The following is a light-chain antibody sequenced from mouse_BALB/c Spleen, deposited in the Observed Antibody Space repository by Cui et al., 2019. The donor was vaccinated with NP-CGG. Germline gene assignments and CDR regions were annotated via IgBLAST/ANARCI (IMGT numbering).Light chain of an antibody. J-gene: IGLJ1*01. Sequence: QAVVTQESALNTSPGETVTLTCRSSTGAVTTSNYANWVQEKPDHVFTGLIGGTKNRAPGVPARFSGSLIGDKAALTITGAQTEDEAIYFCALWYSNHWVFGGGTKLTVL. CDR1: TGAVTTSNY. CDR2: GTK. CDR3: ALWYSNHWV. V-gene: IGLV1*01.